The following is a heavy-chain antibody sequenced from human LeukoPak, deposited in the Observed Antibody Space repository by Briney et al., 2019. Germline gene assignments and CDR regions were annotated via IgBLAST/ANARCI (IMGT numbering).Heavy chain of an antibody. CDR2: IYTSGST. Sequence: SETLCLTCTVSGGSISSYYWSWIRQPAGKGLEWIGRIYTSGSTNYNPSLKSRVTMSVDTSKNQFSLKLSSVTAADTAVYYCATQVGATTPGAFDIWGQGTMVTVSS. CDR1: GGSISSYY. V-gene: IGHV4-4*07. D-gene: IGHD1-26*01. CDR3: ATQVGATTPGAFDI. J-gene: IGHJ3*02.